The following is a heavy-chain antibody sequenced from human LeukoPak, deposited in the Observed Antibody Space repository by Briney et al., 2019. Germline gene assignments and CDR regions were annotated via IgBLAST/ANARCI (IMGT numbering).Heavy chain of an antibody. D-gene: IGHD2-21*01. Sequence: GGSLRLYCAASGFTVSNNYVSWVRQAPGKGLEWVAATSSSDAGTYHADSVRGRFTISRDNSKNTLYLQMNSLRAEDAAVYFCAKAPVTSCRGAYCYPFDSWGQGTLVTVSS. CDR3: AKAPVTSCRGAYCYPFDS. CDR1: GFTVSNNY. J-gene: IGHJ4*02. CDR2: TSSSDAGT. V-gene: IGHV3-23*01.